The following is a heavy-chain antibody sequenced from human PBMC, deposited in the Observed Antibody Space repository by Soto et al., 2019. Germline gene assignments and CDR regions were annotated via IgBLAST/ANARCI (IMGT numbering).Heavy chain of an antibody. D-gene: IGHD3-10*01. CDR3: AHSRNLITEDAQVGDFDY. CDR2: TYWDDDE. CDR1: GFSLTTDGVG. V-gene: IGHV2-5*02. J-gene: IGHJ4*02. Sequence: QITLKASGPTLVKPTQTLTLTCSFSGFSLTTDGVGVGWVRQPPGEALAWLALTYWDDDERYSPSLKTRLTLAKDPSKNLVVLIMTNKAPVDTATYYCAHSRNLITEDAQVGDFDYWCQGTLVTVSS.